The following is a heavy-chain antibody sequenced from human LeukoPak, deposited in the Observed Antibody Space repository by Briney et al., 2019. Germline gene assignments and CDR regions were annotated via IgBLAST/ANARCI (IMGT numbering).Heavy chain of an antibody. V-gene: IGHV4-39*01. Sequence: SETLSLTCTVSGVSISSGNYYWAWIRQPPGKGLEWIANIYYTGSTYYNPSLKNRVTISVDTSKNLFSLKVMSVTAADTAVYYCASLKVPGHFDYWGQGTLVTLSS. J-gene: IGHJ4*02. CDR3: ASLKVPGHFDY. D-gene: IGHD2/OR15-2a*01. CDR2: IYYTGST. CDR1: GVSISSGNYY.